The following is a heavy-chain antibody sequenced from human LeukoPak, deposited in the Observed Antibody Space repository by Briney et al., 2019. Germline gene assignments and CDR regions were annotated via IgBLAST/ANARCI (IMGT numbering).Heavy chain of an antibody. CDR2: IKQDASEK. CDR3: ARPGLFCSGGSCYPFGY. D-gene: IGHD2-15*01. Sequence: GGSLRLSCAASGFTFDSSWMTWVRRAPGKGLEWVANIKQDASEKYYVDSVKGRFTISRDNAKNSLFLQMNSLRVEDTAVYYCARPGLFCSGGSCYPFGYWGQGTLVTVSS. V-gene: IGHV3-7*01. J-gene: IGHJ4*02. CDR1: GFTFDSSW.